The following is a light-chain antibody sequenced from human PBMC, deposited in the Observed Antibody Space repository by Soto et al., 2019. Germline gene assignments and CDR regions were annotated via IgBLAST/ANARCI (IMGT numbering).Light chain of an antibody. CDR2: AAS. CDR1: QSISSY. V-gene: IGKV1-39*01. J-gene: IGKJ2*01. CDR3: QQSYSTLYT. Sequence: DIQMTQSPSSLSASVGDRVTSTCRANQSISSYLNWYQQKPGKAPKLLIYAASSLQSGVPSRFSGSGSGTDFTLTISSLQPEVFATYYCQQSYSTLYTFGQGTKLEIK.